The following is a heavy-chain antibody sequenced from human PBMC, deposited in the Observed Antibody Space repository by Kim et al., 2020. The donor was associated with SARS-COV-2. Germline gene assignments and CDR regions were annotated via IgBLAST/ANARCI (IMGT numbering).Heavy chain of an antibody. CDR3: ARDSELPYYYGSGSSPFDY. J-gene: IGHJ4*02. D-gene: IGHD3-10*01. CDR1: GFTFSSYW. V-gene: IGHV3-7*03. CDR2: IKQDGSEK. Sequence: GGSLRLSCAASGFTFSSYWMSWVRQAPGKGLEWVANIKQDGSEKYYVDSVKGRFTISRDNAKNSLYLQMNSLRAEDTAVYYCARDSELPYYYGSGSSPFDYWGQGTLVTVSS.